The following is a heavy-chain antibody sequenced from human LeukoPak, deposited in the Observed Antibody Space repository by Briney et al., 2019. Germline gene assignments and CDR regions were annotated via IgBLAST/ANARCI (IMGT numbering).Heavy chain of an antibody. CDR2: IYNSGST. V-gene: IGHV4-59*08. J-gene: IGHJ4*02. CDR1: GGSISSYY. CDR3: ATGGYSYGLSFDY. Sequence: SETLSLTCTVSGGSISSYYWSWIRQPPGKGLEWIGYIYNSGSTDYNPSLKSRVTISVDTSKNQFSLKLSSVTAADTAVYYCATGGYSYGLSFDYWGQGTLVTVSS. D-gene: IGHD5-18*01.